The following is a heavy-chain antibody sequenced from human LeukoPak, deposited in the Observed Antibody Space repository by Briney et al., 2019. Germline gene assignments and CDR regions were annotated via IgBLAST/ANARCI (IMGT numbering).Heavy chain of an antibody. J-gene: IGHJ5*02. CDR1: GYTFNTYG. CDR2: INAYNGDT. CDR3: ARDGSGHWFDP. V-gene: IGHV1-18*04. D-gene: IGHD6-25*01. Sequence: ASVKVSCKASGYTFNTYGSSWVRQAAGQRLEWMGWINAYNGDTNHAQKFQGRVTMTTDTSTTTAYMELGSLRSDDTAVYYCARDGSGHWFDPWGQGTLVTVSS.